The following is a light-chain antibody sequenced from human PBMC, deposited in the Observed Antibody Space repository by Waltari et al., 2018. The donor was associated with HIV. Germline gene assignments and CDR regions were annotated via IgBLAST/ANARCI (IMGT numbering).Light chain of an antibody. J-gene: IGKJ5*01. CDR1: QSVGFY. V-gene: IGKV3-11*01. CDR3: HQRVQWPIT. CDR2: NTS. Sequence: EIILTQSPATLSLSPGDRATLSCRASQSVGFYLAWYQQRPGQAPRLLIYNTSYRAAGIPTRFSGSGSKTDFTLSISDLEPDDSAVYYCHQRVQWPITFGQGTRLDIK.